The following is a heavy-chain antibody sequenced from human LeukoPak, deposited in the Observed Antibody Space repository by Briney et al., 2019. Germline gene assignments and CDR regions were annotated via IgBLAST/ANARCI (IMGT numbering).Heavy chain of an antibody. J-gene: IGHJ4*02. CDR3: ARDRKVLLWFGESPWYFDY. CDR1: GFTFSNAW. V-gene: IGHV3-7*01. CDR2: IKQDGSEK. D-gene: IGHD3-10*01. Sequence: GGSLRLSCAASGFTFSNAWMSRVRQAPGKGLEWVANIKQDGSEKYYVDSVKGRFTISRDNAKNSLYLQMNSLRAEDTAVYYCARDRKVLLWFGESPWYFDYWGQGTLVTVSS.